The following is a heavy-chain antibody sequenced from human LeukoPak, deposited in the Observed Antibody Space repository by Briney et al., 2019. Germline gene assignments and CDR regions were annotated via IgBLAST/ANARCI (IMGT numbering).Heavy chain of an antibody. D-gene: IGHD6-13*01. J-gene: IGHJ4*02. Sequence: GGSLRLSCAASGFTFSSYAMSWVRQAPGKGLEWVSAISGSGGSTYYADSVKGRFTISRDNSKNTLYLQMNSLRAEDTAVYYCARLQYSSSWYGRGYFDYWGQGTLVTVSS. V-gene: IGHV3-23*01. CDR3: ARLQYSSSWYGRGYFDY. CDR1: GFTFSSYA. CDR2: ISGSGGST.